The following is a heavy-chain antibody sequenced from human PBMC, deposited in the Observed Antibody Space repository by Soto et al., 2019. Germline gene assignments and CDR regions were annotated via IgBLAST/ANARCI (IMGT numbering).Heavy chain of an antibody. J-gene: IGHJ6*02. Sequence: SETLSLTCTVSGCSIISYYWSWIRQPAGKRLEWIGRIYTSGSTNYNPSLKSRVTMSVDTSKNQFSLKLSSVTAADTAVYYCARDSRVRGVAPGYYCDYGTAVWSQCTTVSV. CDR1: GCSIISYY. CDR2: IYTSGST. CDR3: ARDSRVRGVAPGYYCDYGTAV. V-gene: IGHV4-4*07. D-gene: IGHD3-10*01.